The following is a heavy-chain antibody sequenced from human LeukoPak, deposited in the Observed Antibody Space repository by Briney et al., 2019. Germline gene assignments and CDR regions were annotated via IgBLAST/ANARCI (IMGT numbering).Heavy chain of an antibody. CDR3: AKDLIRGIVVVIGVRGGPFDY. CDR1: GFTFSSYA. J-gene: IGHJ4*02. Sequence: GGSLRLSCAASGFTFSSYAMSWVRQAPGKGLEWVSAISGSGGSTYYADSVKGRFTISRDNSKNTLYLQMNSLRAEDTAVYYCAKDLIRGIVVVIGVRGGPFDYWGQGTLVTVSS. CDR2: ISGSGGST. V-gene: IGHV3-23*01. D-gene: IGHD2-21*01.